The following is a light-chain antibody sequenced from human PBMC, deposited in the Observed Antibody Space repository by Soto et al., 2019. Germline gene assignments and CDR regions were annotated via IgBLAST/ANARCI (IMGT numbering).Light chain of an antibody. J-gene: IGKJ2*01. CDR3: QQSISTPS. CDR1: QSISSY. V-gene: IGKV1-39*01. Sequence: DIQMTQSPSSLSASVGDRVTITCRASQSISSYLNWYQQKPGKAPKLLIYAASSSQSGVPSRFSGSGSGTAFTLTISSLQPEDVATYYCQQSISTPSFGQGNKLEIK. CDR2: AAS.